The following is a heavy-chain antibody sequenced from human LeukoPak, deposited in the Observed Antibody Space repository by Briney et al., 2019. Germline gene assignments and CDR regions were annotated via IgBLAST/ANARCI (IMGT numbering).Heavy chain of an antibody. CDR1: GYTFTSYG. V-gene: IGHV1-18*01. CDR2: ISAYNGNT. D-gene: IGHD3-3*01. Sequence: ASVKVSCKASGYTFTSYGISWVRQAPGQGLEWMGWISAYNGNTNYAQKLQGGVTMTTDTSTSTAYMELRSLRSDDTAVYYCARDRRWGFWSGYYWFDPWGQGTLVTVSS. J-gene: IGHJ5*02. CDR3: ARDRRWGFWSGYYWFDP.